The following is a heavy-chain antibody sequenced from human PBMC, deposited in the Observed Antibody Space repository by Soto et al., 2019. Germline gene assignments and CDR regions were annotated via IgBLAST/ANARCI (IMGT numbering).Heavy chain of an antibody. CDR3: ARRNTVYYFDY. CDR1: GGSISSYY. D-gene: IGHD4-4*01. J-gene: IGHJ4*02. CDR2: IYYSGST. V-gene: IGHV4-59*01. Sequence: QVQLQESGPGLVKPSETLSLTCTVSGGSISSYYWSWIRQPPGKGLEWIGYIYYSGSTNYNPSLKSRVTISVDTSKNQFSLKLSSVTAADTAVYYCARRNTVYYFDYWGQGTLVTVSS.